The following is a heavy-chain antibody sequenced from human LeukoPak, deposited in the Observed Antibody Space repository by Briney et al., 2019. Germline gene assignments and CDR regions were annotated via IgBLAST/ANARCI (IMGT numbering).Heavy chain of an antibody. CDR1: GFTVSSNY. V-gene: IGHV3-66*01. D-gene: IGHD6-19*01. CDR2: IYSGGST. CDR3: ARAGRGYSSGWYFDY. J-gene: IGHJ4*02. Sequence: PGGSLLLSCAASGFTVSSNYMSWVRPAPGKGLEWVSVIYSGGSTYYADSVKGRFTISRDKSKNTLYLQMNSLRAEDTAVYYCARAGRGYSSGWYFDYWGQGTLVTVSS.